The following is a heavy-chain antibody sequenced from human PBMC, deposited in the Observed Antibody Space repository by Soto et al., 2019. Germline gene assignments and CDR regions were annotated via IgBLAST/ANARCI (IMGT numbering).Heavy chain of an antibody. Sequence: SETLSLTCTVSGGSISSYYWSLIRQPPGKGLEWIGYIYYSGSTDYDPSLKSRVTISVDTSKNQFSLKLSSVTAADTAVYYCARRWGTYFDFWGQGTLVTVSS. D-gene: IGHD7-27*01. J-gene: IGHJ4*02. CDR1: GGSISSYY. CDR2: IYYSGST. CDR3: ARRWGTYFDF. V-gene: IGHV4-59*01.